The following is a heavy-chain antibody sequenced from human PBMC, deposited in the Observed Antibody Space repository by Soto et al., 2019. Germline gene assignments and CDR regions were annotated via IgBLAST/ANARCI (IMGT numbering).Heavy chain of an antibody. CDR1: GNTFTSYD. CDR3: ARGVKYGAYSRWFDP. CDR2: MNPNSGNT. Sequence: QVQLVQSGAEVKKPGASVKVSCKASGNTFTSYDINWVRQATGQGLEYLGWMNPNSGNTAYVQKFQGRVTMTWDTSXPTAYMERSGLRSEDTAVYFCARGVKYGAYSRWFDPWGQGTLVTVSS. D-gene: IGHD4-17*01. V-gene: IGHV1-8*01. J-gene: IGHJ5*02.